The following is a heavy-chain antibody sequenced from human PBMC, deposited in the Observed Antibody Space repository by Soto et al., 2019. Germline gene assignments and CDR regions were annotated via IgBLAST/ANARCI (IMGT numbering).Heavy chain of an antibody. CDR1: GFTFSDYW. CDR3: ATSMGRGGNDY. D-gene: IGHD3-10*01. V-gene: IGHV3-7*05. CDR2: IKRDGSEK. Sequence: EVQLVESGGGLVQPGGSLRLSCAASGFTFSDYWMSWVRQAPGKGLECVANIKRDGSEKYYVDPVKGRFTISRDNAKNSRYLQMNSRRAEDTAVYYCATSMGRGGNDYWGQGTLVTVSS. J-gene: IGHJ4*02.